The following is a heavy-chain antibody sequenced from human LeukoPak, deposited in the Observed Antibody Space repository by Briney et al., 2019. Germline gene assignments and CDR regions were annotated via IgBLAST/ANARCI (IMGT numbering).Heavy chain of an antibody. J-gene: IGHJ4*02. CDR2: IRSKAYGGTT. V-gene: IGHV3-49*04. D-gene: IGHD1-14*01. CDR1: GFTFSSYA. Sequence: PGGSLRLSCAASGFTFSSYAMSWVRQAPGKGLEWVGFIRSKAYGGTTEYAASVKGRFTISRDDSKSIAYLQMNSLKTEDTAVYYCTTSYNWNHYGKGSFDYWGQGTLVTVSS. CDR3: TTSYNWNHYGKGSFDY.